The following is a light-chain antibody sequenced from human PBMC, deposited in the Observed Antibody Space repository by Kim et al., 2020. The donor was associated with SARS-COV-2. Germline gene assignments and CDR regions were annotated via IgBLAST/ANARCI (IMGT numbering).Light chain of an antibody. V-gene: IGLV3-1*01. CDR1: KLGENY. CDR3: QAWASSTVV. J-gene: IGLJ2*01. Sequence: VTPGQTANINCPGDKLGENYASWYQQKPGRSPVLLIYQDSQRPSGIPERFSGSNSGNTATLTVRGTQAMDEADYYCQAWASSTVVFGGGTQLTVL. CDR2: QDS.